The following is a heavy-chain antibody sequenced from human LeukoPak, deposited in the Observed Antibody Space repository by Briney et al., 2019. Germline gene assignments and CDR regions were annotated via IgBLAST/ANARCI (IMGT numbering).Heavy chain of an antibody. Sequence: ASVKVSCKASGYTFTSYGISWVRQAPGQGLEWMGWISAYNGNTNYAQKLQGRVTMTTDTSTSTAYMELRSLRSDDTAVYYCARLSYSSSWSDPFGYYYYYMDVWGKGTTVTVSS. CDR1: GYTFTSYG. CDR2: ISAYNGNT. V-gene: IGHV1-18*01. CDR3: ARLSYSSSWSDPFGYYYYYMDV. J-gene: IGHJ6*03. D-gene: IGHD6-13*01.